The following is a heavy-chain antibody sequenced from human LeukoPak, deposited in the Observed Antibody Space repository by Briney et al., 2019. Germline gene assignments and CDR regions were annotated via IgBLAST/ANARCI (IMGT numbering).Heavy chain of an antibody. D-gene: IGHD2-2*01. CDR3: AKDSSTKSGDYDYFDN. Sequence: GGSLRLSCAASGFTFTSYAMSWVRQAPGKGLEWVSAISDNGGSTYYADSVKGRFTLSRDNSKNTLYLQMNSLRADDTAIYYCAKDSSTKSGDYDYFDNWGQGTLVTVSS. CDR2: ISDNGGST. V-gene: IGHV3-23*01. J-gene: IGHJ4*02. CDR1: GFTFTSYA.